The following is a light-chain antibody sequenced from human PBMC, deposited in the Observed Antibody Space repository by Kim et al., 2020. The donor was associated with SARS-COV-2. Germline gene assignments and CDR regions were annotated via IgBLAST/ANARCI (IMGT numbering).Light chain of an antibody. J-gene: IGLJ3*02. V-gene: IGLV1-44*01. Sequence: QPVLTQPPSASGTPGQTVTISCSGRRSNVGNNPVTWFQQVPGTAPKLLMSNDNQRPSGVPDRFSASKSGTSASLAISGLQSDDEAVYYCGSWDDSLSGRVFGGGTQLTVL. CDR2: NDN. CDR1: RSNVGNNP. CDR3: GSWDDSLSGRV.